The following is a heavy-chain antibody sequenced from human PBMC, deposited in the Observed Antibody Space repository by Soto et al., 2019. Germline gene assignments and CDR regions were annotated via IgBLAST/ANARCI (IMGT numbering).Heavy chain of an antibody. CDR2: IKSKTDGGTT. V-gene: IGHV3-15*07. CDR1: GFTFTNAW. CDR3: ANRGYSYGSPIDY. Sequence: GGSLRLSCAASGFTFTNAWINWVRQAPGKGLEWVGRIKSKTDGGTTDYAEPVKGRFAISRDDSNNMVYLQMNSLKIEDSAVYYCANRGYSYGSPIDYWGLGTLVTVSS. D-gene: IGHD5-18*01. J-gene: IGHJ4*02.